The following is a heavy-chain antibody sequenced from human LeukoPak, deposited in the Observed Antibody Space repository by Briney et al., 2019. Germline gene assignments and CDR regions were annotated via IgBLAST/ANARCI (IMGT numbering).Heavy chain of an antibody. CDR1: GITFSSYG. D-gene: IGHD6-19*01. V-gene: IGHV3-23*01. Sequence: GGTLRLSCAASGITFSSYGMSWVRQAPGKGLEWVSGISGTGENTYYADSVKGRFTISRDNSKNTLYLQMNSLRAEDTAVYYCAKSEVAGTMDYWGQGTLVTVSS. J-gene: IGHJ4*02. CDR2: ISGTGENT. CDR3: AKSEVAGTMDY.